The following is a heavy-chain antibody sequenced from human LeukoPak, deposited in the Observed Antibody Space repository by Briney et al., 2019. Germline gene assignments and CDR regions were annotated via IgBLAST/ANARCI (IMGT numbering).Heavy chain of an antibody. CDR3: AREIVSAVAGNFDC. V-gene: IGHV3-48*03. CDR1: GFTFSSYE. Sequence: GGSLRLSCAASGFTFSSYEMNWVRQAPGKGLGWVSYISSSGSTIYYADSVKGRFTISRDNAKNSLYLEMNSLRAEDTAVYYCAREIVSAVAGNFDCWGQGTLVTVSS. D-gene: IGHD6-19*01. CDR2: ISSSGSTI. J-gene: IGHJ4*02.